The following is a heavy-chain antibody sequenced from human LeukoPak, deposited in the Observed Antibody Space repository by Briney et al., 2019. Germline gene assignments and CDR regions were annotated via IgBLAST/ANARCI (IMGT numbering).Heavy chain of an antibody. D-gene: IGHD3-22*01. V-gene: IGHV3-74*01. J-gene: IGHJ4*02. CDR1: GFTFSSYW. Sequence: PGGSLRLSCAAPGFTFSSYWMHWVRQAPGKGLVWISRINSDGSSTSYADSVKGRFTISRDNAKNTLYLQMNSLRAEDTAVYYCARDGPPQYDSSGYSFDYWGQGTLVTVSS. CDR2: INSDGSST. CDR3: ARDGPPQYDSSGYSFDY.